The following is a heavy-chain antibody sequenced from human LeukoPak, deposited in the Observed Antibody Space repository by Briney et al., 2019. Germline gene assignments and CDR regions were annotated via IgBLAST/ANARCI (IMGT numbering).Heavy chain of an antibody. Sequence: GASVKVSCKASGYTFTGYYMHWVRQAPGQGLEWMGWINPNSGGTNYAQKFQGRVTMTRDTSISTAYMELSRLRSDDTAVYYCASPFSYDSSGYYFWGQGTLVTVSS. CDR2: INPNSGGT. CDR3: ASPFSYDSSGYYF. J-gene: IGHJ4*02. V-gene: IGHV1-2*02. CDR1: GYTFTGYY. D-gene: IGHD3-22*01.